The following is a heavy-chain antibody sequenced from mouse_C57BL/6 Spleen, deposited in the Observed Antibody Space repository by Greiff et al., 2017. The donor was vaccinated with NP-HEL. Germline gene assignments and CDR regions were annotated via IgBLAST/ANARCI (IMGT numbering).Heavy chain of an antibody. D-gene: IGHD1-1*01. V-gene: IGHV1-80*01. CDR1: GYAFSSYW. CDR3: ARWGITTVVAPFDY. J-gene: IGHJ2*01. CDR2: IYPGDGDT. Sequence: VKLMESGAELVKPGASVKISCKASGYAFSSYWMNWVKQRPGKGLEWIGQIYPGDGDTNYNGKFKGKATLTADKSSSTAYMQLSSLTSEDSAVYFCARWGITTVVAPFDYWGQGTTLTVSS.